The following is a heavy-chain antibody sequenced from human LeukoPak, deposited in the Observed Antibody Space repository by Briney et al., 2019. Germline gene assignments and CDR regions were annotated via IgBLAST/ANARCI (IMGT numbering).Heavy chain of an antibody. Sequence: GGSLRLSCAASGFTFSSYSMNWVRQAPGKGLEWVSSISGSSSYIYYADSVKGRFTISRDNAKNSLYLQMNSLRAEDTAVYYCARIPVRGLWFGEFKIDYWGQGTLVTVSS. CDR1: GFTFSSYS. CDR2: ISGSSSYI. D-gene: IGHD3-10*01. V-gene: IGHV3-21*01. CDR3: ARIPVRGLWFGEFKIDY. J-gene: IGHJ4*02.